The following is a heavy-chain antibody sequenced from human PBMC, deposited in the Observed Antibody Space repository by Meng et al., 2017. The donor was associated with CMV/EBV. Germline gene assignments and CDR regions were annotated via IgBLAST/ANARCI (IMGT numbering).Heavy chain of an antibody. D-gene: IGHD6-13*01. Sequence: ASVKVSCKASGYTFTGYYIHWVRQAPGQGLEWMGWINPNSGATNYAQKFQGRVTMTRDTSISTAYMELSRLRSDDTAVYYCATEAIAAAGTGFDYWGQGTPVTVSS. CDR1: GYTFTGYY. J-gene: IGHJ4*02. V-gene: IGHV1-2*02. CDR3: ATEAIAAAGTGFDY. CDR2: INPNSGAT.